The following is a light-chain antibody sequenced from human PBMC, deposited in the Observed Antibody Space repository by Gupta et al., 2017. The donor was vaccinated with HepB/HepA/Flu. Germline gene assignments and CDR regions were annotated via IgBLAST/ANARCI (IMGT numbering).Light chain of an antibody. CDR3: REYDTYPRT. J-gene: IGKJ1*01. Sequence: AIQMTQSPSSLSASVGDRVTITCRASQDIRNDLGWYQQRPGKAPKVLIYAASTLQSGVPSTFRGTGPGTHFTLSITSLQPEDFATYYFREYDTYPRTFGAGTKVEIK. CDR2: AAS. CDR1: QDIRND. V-gene: IGKV1-6*01.